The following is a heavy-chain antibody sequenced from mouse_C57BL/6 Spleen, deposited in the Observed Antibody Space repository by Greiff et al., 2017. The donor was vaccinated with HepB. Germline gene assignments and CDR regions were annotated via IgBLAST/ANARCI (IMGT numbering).Heavy chain of an antibody. CDR2: INPNNGGT. CDR3: ASLDGYDYYFDY. J-gene: IGHJ2*01. CDR1: GYTFTDYY. D-gene: IGHD2-2*01. V-gene: IGHV1-26*01. Sequence: VQLQQSGPELVKPGASVKISCKASGYTFTDYYMNWVKQSHGKSLEWIGDINPNNGGTSYNQKFKGKATLTVDKSSSTAYMELRSLTSEDSAVYYCASLDGYDYYFDYWGQGTTLTVSS.